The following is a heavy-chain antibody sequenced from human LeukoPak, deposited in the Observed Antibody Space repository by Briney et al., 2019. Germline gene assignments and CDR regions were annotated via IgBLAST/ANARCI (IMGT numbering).Heavy chain of an antibody. J-gene: IGHJ6*02. Sequence: SGTLSLTCTASGGSISSYYWSWIRQPPGKGLEWIGYIYYSGSTNYNPSLKSRVTISVDTSKNQFSLKLSSVTAADTAVYYCARVEGIYGSGSYYQIYGMDVWGQGTTVTVSS. V-gene: IGHV4-59*08. CDR1: GGSISSYY. CDR3: ARVEGIYGSGSYYQIYGMDV. D-gene: IGHD3-10*01. CDR2: IYYSGST.